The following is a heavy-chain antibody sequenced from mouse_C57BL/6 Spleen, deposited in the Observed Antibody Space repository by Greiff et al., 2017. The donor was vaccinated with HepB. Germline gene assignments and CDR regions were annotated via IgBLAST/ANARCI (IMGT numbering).Heavy chain of an antibody. J-gene: IGHJ1*03. V-gene: IGHV1-52*01. CDR2: IDPSDSET. CDR1: GYTFTSYW. D-gene: IGHD2-5*01. CDR3: ARGGYSNFYWYFDV. Sequence: VQLQQSGPELVKPGSSVKLSCKASGYTFTSYWMHWVKQRPIQGLEWIGNIDPSDSETHYNQKFKDKATLTVDKSSSTAYMQLSSLTSEDSAVYYCARGGYSNFYWYFDVWGTGTTVTVSS.